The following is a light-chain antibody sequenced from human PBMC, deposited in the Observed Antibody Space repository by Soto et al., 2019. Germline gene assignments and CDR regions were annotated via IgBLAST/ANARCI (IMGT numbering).Light chain of an antibody. CDR1: QGFRSTS. V-gene: IGKV3-20*01. CDR2: GAX. CDR3: QHYGGSPTIT. Sequence: DIGLTQWPCTLSLSPGERATLSCRASQGFRSTSLAWYEQKPGQAPRILXXGAXNRATGIPEKFIGGGSGRDFTLNISRLEPEDFAVYYCQHYGGSPTITFGQGTRLEIK. J-gene: IGKJ5*01.